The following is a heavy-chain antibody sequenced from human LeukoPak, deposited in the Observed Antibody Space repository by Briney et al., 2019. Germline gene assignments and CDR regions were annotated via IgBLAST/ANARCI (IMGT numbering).Heavy chain of an antibody. Sequence: PSETLSLTCAVYGGSFSGYYWSWIRQPPGKGLEWIGEINHSGSTNYNPSLKSRVTISVDTSKNQFSLKLSSVTAADTAVYYCVRVVGGKTRYYFDYWGQGTLVTVSS. D-gene: IGHD2-15*01. CDR2: INHSGST. CDR3: VRVVGGKTRYYFDY. J-gene: IGHJ4*02. V-gene: IGHV4-34*09. CDR1: GGSFSGYY.